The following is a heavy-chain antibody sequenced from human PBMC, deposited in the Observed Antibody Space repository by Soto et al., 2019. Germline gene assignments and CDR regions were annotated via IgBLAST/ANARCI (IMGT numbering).Heavy chain of an antibody. J-gene: IGHJ3*02. V-gene: IGHV3-11*01. CDR2: ISSSGSTI. CDR1: GFPFSDYY. D-gene: IGHD6-19*01. CDR3: ARDFSEIDDNAFDI. Sequence: GSLRLSCASSGFPFSDYYMSWIRQAPGKGLEWVSYISSSGSTIYYADSVKGRFTISRDNAKNSLYLQMNSLRAEDTAVYYCARDFSEIDDNAFDIWGQGTMVTVSS.